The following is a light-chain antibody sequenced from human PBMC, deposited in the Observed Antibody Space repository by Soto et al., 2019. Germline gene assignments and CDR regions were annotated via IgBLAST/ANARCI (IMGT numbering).Light chain of an antibody. V-gene: IGKV1-5*01. CDR2: DAS. J-gene: IGKJ4*02. CDR3: QRLNGPPLT. CDR1: QTIHSF. Sequence: DIQMTQSPSTLSASVGDRVTITCRASQTIHSFLAWYQQKAGKAPKLLIYDASNLESGVPSRFSGSGSGTEFTLTVSSLQPDDFATYYCQRLNGPPLTFGGGTKVEIK.